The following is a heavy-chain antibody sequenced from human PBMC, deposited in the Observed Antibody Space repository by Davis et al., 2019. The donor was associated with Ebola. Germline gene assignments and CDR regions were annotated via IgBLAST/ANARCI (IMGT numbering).Heavy chain of an antibody. Sequence: MPSETLSLTCAVSGGSISSSNWWSWVRQPPGKGLEWIGEIYHSGSTNYNPSLKSRVTISVDKSKNQFSLKLSSVTAADTAVYYCARTITYYYDSSGYLTLYYFDYWGQGTLVTVSS. D-gene: IGHD3-22*01. CDR2: IYHSGST. CDR3: ARTITYYYDSSGYLTLYYFDY. V-gene: IGHV4-4*02. CDR1: GGSISSSNW. J-gene: IGHJ4*02.